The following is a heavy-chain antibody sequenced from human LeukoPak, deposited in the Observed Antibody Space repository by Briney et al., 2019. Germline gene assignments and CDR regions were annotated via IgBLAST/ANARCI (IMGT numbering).Heavy chain of an antibody. Sequence: SETLSLACTVSGGSISSYYWSWIRQPPGKGLEWIGYIYYSGSTNYNPSLKSRVTISVDTSKNQFSLKLSSVTAADTAVYYCARDSLISHYDFWSGYYDWFDPWGQGTLVTVSS. CDR2: IYYSGST. CDR1: GGSISSYY. V-gene: IGHV4-59*01. J-gene: IGHJ5*02. CDR3: ARDSLISHYDFWSGYYDWFDP. D-gene: IGHD3-3*01.